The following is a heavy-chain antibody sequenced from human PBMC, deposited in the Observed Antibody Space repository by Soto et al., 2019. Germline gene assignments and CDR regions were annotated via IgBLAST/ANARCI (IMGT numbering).Heavy chain of an antibody. D-gene: IGHD7-27*01. CDR3: AREGFSLGYYYGMDV. CDR2: IYYSGST. V-gene: IGHV4-30-4*01. Sequence: RSLTCTVSGGSISSGDYYWSWIRQPPGKGLEWIGYIYYSGSTYYNPSLKSRVTISVDTSKNQFSLKLSSVTAADTAVYYCAREGFSLGYYYGMDVWGQGTTVTVSS. J-gene: IGHJ6*02. CDR1: GGSISSGDYY.